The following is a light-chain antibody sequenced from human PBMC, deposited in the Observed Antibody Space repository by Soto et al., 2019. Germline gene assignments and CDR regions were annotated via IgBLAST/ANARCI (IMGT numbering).Light chain of an antibody. Sequence: IMVTKLPSRLSVLLPQRATLSYRASQSVSSCLAWYQQKPGEAPRLLIYGASARAPGIPARFSGSGSGTEFTLTISSLQSEDFAIYYCQQYENLSMTFGQGTRLEIK. J-gene: IGKJ5*01. V-gene: IGKV3-15*01. CDR2: GAS. CDR3: QQYENLSMT. CDR1: QSVSSC.